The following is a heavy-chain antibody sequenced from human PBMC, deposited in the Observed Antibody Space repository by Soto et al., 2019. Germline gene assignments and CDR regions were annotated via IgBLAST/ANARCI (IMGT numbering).Heavy chain of an antibody. D-gene: IGHD3-22*01. CDR3: ARGRIYYYDSSGYFDY. CDR2: IFYLGSS. Sequence: GPGPETTSETLSLTCTVSGDSIISSDFYWGWVRQPPGKGLEWIGSIFYLGSSYYNPSLKSRVTISVDTSKNQFSLKLSSVTAADTAVYYCARGRIYYYDSSGYFDYWGQGTLVTVSS. J-gene: IGHJ4*02. V-gene: IGHV4-39*07. CDR1: GDSIISSDFY.